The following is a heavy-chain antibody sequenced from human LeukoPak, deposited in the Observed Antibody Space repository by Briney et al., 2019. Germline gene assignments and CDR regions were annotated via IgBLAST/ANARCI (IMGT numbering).Heavy chain of an antibody. CDR2: ISGSGGST. V-gene: IGHV3-23*01. CDR3: AKPRGTDYGDYVIFDY. CDR1: GFTSSSYG. D-gene: IGHD4-17*01. J-gene: IGHJ4*02. Sequence: GPSLRLSCAASGFTSSSYGMSFVRQAPGKGLECVSGISGSGGSTYYADSVKGRFTISRDNSKSTLYLQMNSLRAEDTAVYYCAKPRGTDYGDYVIFDYWGQGTLVTVSS.